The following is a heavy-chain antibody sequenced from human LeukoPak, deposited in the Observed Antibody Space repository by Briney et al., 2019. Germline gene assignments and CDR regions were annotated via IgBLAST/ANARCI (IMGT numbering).Heavy chain of an antibody. CDR3: ARERRAFFWSGYFDY. V-gene: IGHV3-30-3*01. CDR1: GFTFSSYA. Sequence: GRSLRLSCAASGFTFSSYAMHWVRQAPGKGLEWVAVISYDGSNKYYADSVKGRFTISRDNSKNTLYLQMNSLRAEDTAVYYCARERRAFFWSGYFDYWGQGTLVTVSS. CDR2: ISYDGSNK. D-gene: IGHD3-3*01. J-gene: IGHJ4*02.